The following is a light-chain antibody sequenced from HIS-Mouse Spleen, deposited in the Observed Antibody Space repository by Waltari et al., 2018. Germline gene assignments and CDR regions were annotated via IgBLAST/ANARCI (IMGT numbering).Light chain of an antibody. V-gene: IGKV1-5*03. CDR2: RAS. J-gene: IGKJ1*01. Sequence: DIQMTQSPSTLSASVGDRVTSTCRASQSISSWLAWYQQKPGKAPKLLIYRASSLESGVPSRFSGSGSGTEFTLTISSLQPDDFATYYCQQYNSYWTCGQGTKVEIK. CDR3: QQYNSYWT. CDR1: QSISSW.